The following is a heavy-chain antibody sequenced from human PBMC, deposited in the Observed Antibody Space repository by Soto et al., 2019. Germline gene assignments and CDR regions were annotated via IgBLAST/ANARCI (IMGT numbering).Heavy chain of an antibody. J-gene: IGHJ4*02. Sequence: GGSLRLSCVASGFTFSGFAMRWVRQAPGKGLEWVSAISGSGGSTYYADSVKGRFTISRDNSKNTLYLQMNSLRAEDTAVYYCAKVPAAMSPYYFDYWGQGTLVTVSS. CDR1: GFTFSGFA. CDR3: AKVPAAMSPYYFDY. D-gene: IGHD2-2*01. V-gene: IGHV3-23*01. CDR2: ISGSGGST.